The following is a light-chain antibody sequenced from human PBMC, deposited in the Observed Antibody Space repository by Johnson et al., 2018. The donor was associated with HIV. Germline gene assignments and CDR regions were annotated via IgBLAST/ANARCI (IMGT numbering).Light chain of an antibody. CDR1: SSNIGNNF. V-gene: IGLV1-51*02. J-gene: IGLJ1*01. Sequence: QSVLTQPASVSAASGQKVNISCSGSSSNIGNNFVSWYQQFPGTAPKLLIYENNKRPSGIPDRFSGSKSGTSATLGITGLQTGDEADYYCGTWDISLSAKVFGTGTKVTV. CDR3: GTWDISLSAKV. CDR2: ENN.